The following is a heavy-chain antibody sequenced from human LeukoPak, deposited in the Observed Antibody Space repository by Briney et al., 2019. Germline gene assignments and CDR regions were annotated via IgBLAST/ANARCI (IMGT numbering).Heavy chain of an antibody. D-gene: IGHD1-1*01. J-gene: IGHJ2*01. CDR3: AKAVGPWGTSAIGYFDL. CDR2: IWYDGSNK. V-gene: IGHV3-33*03. CDR1: GFTFSSYG. Sequence: PGGSLRLSCAASGFTFSSYGMHWVRQAPGKGLEWVAVIWYDGSNKYYADSVKGRFTISRDNSKNSLYLQMNSLRTEDTALYYCAKAVGPWGTSAIGYFDLWGRGTLVTVSS.